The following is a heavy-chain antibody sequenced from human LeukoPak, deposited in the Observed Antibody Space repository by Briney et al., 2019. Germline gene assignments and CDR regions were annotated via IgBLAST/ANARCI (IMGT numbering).Heavy chain of an antibody. J-gene: IGHJ4*02. V-gene: IGHV3-48*01. CDR2: ISSSSSTI. Sequence: GGSLRLSCAASGFAFSSYSMNWVRQAPGKGLEWVSYISSSSSTIRYADSVKGRFTISRDNAKNSLYLQMNSLRAEDTALYYCAKDGVAVAGPDYWGQGTLVTVSS. D-gene: IGHD6-19*01. CDR3: AKDGVAVAGPDY. CDR1: GFAFSSYS.